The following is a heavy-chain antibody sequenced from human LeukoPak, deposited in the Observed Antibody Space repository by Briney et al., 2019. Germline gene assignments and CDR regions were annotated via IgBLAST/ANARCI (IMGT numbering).Heavy chain of an antibody. CDR2: IIPIFGTA. V-gene: IGHV1-69*05. D-gene: IGHD3-22*01. CDR3: ARAHGGLVIVWFDP. J-gene: IGHJ5*02. Sequence: GSSVKVSCKASGGTFSSYAISWVRQAPGQGLEWMGGIIPIFGTANYAQKFQGRVTITTDESTSTAYMELSSLRSEDMAVYYCARAHGGLVIVWFDPWGQGTLVTVSS. CDR1: GGTFSSYA.